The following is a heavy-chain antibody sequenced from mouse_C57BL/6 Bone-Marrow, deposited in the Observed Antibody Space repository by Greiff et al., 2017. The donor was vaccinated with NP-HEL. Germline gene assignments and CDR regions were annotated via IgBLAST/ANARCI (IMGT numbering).Heavy chain of an antibody. Sequence: EVQLQQSGPELVKPGASVKISCKASGYSFTDYNMTWVKQSNGKSLEWIGVINPKYGTTSYNQKFKGKATLTVDQSSTTAYMQLNSLTSEDSAVYYWARVGSLRLRFADWGQGTLVTVSA. D-gene: IGHD2-12*01. J-gene: IGHJ3*01. CDR3: ARVGSLRLRFAD. CDR2: INPKYGTT. CDR1: GYSFTDYN. V-gene: IGHV1-39*01.